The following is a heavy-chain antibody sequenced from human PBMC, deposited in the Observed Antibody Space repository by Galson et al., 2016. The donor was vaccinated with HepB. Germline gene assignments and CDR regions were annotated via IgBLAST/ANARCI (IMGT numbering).Heavy chain of an antibody. CDR1: GYTFTSYD. D-gene: IGHD6-19*01. J-gene: IGHJ4*02. CDR2: ISTYNGNT. Sequence: SVKVSCKASGYTFTSYDITWVRQAPGQGLEWMGWISTYNGNTNYAQKLQGRVTMTTDTSTSTAYMELRSLTSDDTAVYYCAREGAPIARAGPPFDYWGQGTLVTVSS. CDR3: AREGAPIARAGPPFDY. V-gene: IGHV1-18*01.